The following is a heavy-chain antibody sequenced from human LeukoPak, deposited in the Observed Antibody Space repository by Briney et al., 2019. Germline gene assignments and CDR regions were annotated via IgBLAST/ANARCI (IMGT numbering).Heavy chain of an antibody. V-gene: IGHV3-9*01. CDR3: AKGSKGSTSCLDY. J-gene: IGHJ4*02. CDR2: ISWNSGSI. Sequence: GRSLRLSCAASGFTFDDYAMHWVRQAPGKGLEWVSGISWNSGSIGYADSVKGRFTISRDNAKNSLYLQMNSLRAEDTALYYCAKGSKGSTSCLDYWGQGALVTVSS. D-gene: IGHD2-2*01. CDR1: GFTFDDYA.